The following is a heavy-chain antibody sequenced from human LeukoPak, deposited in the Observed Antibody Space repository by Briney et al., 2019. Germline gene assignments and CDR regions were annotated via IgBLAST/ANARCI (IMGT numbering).Heavy chain of an antibody. CDR1: GCTFRSYW. D-gene: IGHD5-12*01. CDR2: INQAGSVQ. CDR3: ARVGYSGWNLEY. Sequence: TGGSLRLSCAASGCTFRSYWMSWVRQAPGKGLEWVANINQAGSVQYYVDSVKGRFTISRDDAKNSLYVQMNSLRDEDTAVYYCARVGYSGWNLEYWGQGTLVTVSS. J-gene: IGHJ4*02. V-gene: IGHV3-7*01.